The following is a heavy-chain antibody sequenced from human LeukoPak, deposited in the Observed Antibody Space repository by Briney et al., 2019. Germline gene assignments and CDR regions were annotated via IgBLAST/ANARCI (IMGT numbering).Heavy chain of an antibody. CDR3: ARDRKMATIPGYDAFDN. V-gene: IGHV4-61*08. CDR1: GGSISSGDYY. D-gene: IGHD5-24*01. J-gene: IGHJ3*02. Sequence: SQTLSLTCTVSGGSISSGDYYWSWIRQPPGKGLEWLGYIYYSGSTNYNLSLKRRVTISVDTSKNQSSLKLSSVTAADTAVYYCARDRKMATIPGYDAFDNWGQGTMVTVSS. CDR2: IYYSGST.